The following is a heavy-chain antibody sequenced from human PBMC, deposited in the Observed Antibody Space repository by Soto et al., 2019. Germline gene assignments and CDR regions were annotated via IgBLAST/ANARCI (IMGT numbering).Heavy chain of an antibody. CDR3: ARHRGYDSSGYDPEYFQH. V-gene: IGHV4-39*01. J-gene: IGHJ1*01. Sequence: LSLTCTVSGGPISSSSYYWGWIRQPPGKGLEWIGSIYYSGSTYYNPSLKSRVTISVDTSKNQFSLKLSSVTAADTAVYYCARHRGYDSSGYDPEYFQHWGQGTLVTVSS. D-gene: IGHD3-22*01. CDR1: GGPISSSSYY. CDR2: IYYSGST.